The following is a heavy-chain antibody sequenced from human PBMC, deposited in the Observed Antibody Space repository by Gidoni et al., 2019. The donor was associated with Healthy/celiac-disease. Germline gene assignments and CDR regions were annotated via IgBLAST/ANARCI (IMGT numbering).Heavy chain of an antibody. Sequence: EVQLVESGGGLVQPGRSLRLSCAASGFTFDDYAMHWVRQAPGKGLEWVSGISWNSGSIGYADSVKGRFTISRDNAKNSLYLQMNSLRAEDTALYYCATSRDYYDSSGYGAAFDIWGQGTMVTVSS. D-gene: IGHD3-22*01. CDR3: ATSRDYYDSSGYGAAFDI. CDR1: GFTFDDYA. J-gene: IGHJ3*02. CDR2: ISWNSGSI. V-gene: IGHV3-9*01.